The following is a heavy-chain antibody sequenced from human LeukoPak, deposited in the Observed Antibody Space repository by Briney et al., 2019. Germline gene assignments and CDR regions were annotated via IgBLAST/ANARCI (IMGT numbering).Heavy chain of an antibody. CDR2: IKGDGSNK. V-gene: IGHV3-7*01. Sequence: PGRSLRLSCAGSAFMFSDYWMAWVRQAPGKGLECVANIKGDGSNKYYVDSVEGRFTISRDNAKNSLYLQMNSLRVEDTAVYYCVRVGYCSGGGCQGRDWFDPWGQGTLVAVSS. D-gene: IGHD2-15*01. CDR3: VRVGYCSGGGCQGRDWFDP. CDR1: AFMFSDYW. J-gene: IGHJ5*02.